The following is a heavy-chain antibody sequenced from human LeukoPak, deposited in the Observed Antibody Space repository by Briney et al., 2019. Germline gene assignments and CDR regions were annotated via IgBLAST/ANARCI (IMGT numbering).Heavy chain of an antibody. CDR1: GFTFSSYA. V-gene: IGHV3-23*01. J-gene: IGHJ4*02. D-gene: IGHD3-22*01. CDR2: ISGRGGST. CDR3: AKDDYYDSSAHDY. Sequence: GGSLRLSCAASGFTFSSYAMSWVRQAPGKGLEWVSAISGRGGSTYYADSVKGRFTISRDNSKNTLYLQMNSLRAEDTAVYYCAKDDYYDSSAHDYWGQGTLVTVSS.